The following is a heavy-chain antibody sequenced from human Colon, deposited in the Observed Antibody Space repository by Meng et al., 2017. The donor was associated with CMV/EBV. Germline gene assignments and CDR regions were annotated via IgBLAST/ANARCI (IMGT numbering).Heavy chain of an antibody. D-gene: IGHD6-19*01. CDR1: FSAYT. CDR3: VRESAHSSGWSLYNWFDP. J-gene: IGHJ5*02. Sequence: FSAYTMNWVSQAPVKGLEWVSSISSSSGYIYYADSVRGRFTISRDNAKNSLYLHMNSLRVDDTAVYYGVRESAHSSGWSLYNWFDPWGQGTLVTVSS. V-gene: IGHV3-21*04. CDR2: ISSSSGYI.